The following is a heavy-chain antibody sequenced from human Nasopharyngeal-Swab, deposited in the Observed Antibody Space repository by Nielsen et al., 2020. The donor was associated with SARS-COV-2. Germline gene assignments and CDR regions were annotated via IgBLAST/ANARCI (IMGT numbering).Heavy chain of an antibody. CDR1: GAFISGHH. CDR2: VSYSGIT. D-gene: IGHD3-22*01. V-gene: IGHV4-59*11. J-gene: IGHJ4*02. Sequence: SETLSLTCTVSGAFISGHHWSWIRQPPGKGLEWIAYVSYSGITNYNPSLNSRVTISADSSKNQFSLELGSVTAADTAVYYCAREEYYYDSSGNYYRAFDNWGQGTLVSVSS. CDR3: AREEYYYDSSGNYYRAFDN.